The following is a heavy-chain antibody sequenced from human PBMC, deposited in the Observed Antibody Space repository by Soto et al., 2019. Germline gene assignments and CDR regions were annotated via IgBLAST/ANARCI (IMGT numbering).Heavy chain of an antibody. D-gene: IGHD1-26*01. Sequence: SATLSLTCAVSGGSFSGYYWSWIRQPAGKGLEWIGRIYTTGSTNYNPSLKSRVTMSVDTSKNQFSLKLRSLTAADTAVYYCARAKGGSSLAFDVWGQGTMVTVSS. CDR3: ARAKGGSSLAFDV. J-gene: IGHJ3*01. V-gene: IGHV4-4*07. CDR2: IYTTGST. CDR1: GGSFSGYY.